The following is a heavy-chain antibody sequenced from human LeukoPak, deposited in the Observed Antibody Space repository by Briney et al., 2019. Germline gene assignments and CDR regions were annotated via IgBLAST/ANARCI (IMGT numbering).Heavy chain of an antibody. J-gene: IGHJ5*02. Sequence: SETLSLTCTVSGGSISSSSYYWSWIRQPAGKGLEWIGRIYTSGSTNYNPSLKSRVTISVDTSKNQFSLKLSSVTAADTAVYYCARDVSSTGSWLFEPWGQGTLVTVSS. V-gene: IGHV4-61*02. CDR3: ARDVSSTGSWLFEP. CDR1: GGSISSSSYY. CDR2: IYTSGST. D-gene: IGHD1-1*01.